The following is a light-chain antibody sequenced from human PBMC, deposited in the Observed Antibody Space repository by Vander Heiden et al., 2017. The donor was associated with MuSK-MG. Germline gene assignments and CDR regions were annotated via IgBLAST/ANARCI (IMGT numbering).Light chain of an antibody. CDR2: SGP. CDR3: QQWGTSPLT. J-gene: IGKJ4*01. V-gene: IGKV3-20*01. CDR1: LSLSSTS. Sequence: EIVLTPSPGPLSLSPGERATLSCRASLSLSSTSLAWYQQRAGQAPRLLFYSGPSRTTGIPDRFSAGGSGTDFTLTISRLEPEDFAVYYCQQWGTSPLTFGGGTKVEIK.